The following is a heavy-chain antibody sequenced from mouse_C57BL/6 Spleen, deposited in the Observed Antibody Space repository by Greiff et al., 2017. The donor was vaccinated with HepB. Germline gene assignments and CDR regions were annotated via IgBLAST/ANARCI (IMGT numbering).Heavy chain of an antibody. CDR2: IYPGDGDT. Sequence: VQLQQSGPELVKPGASVKISCKASGYAFSSSWMNWVKQRPGKGLEWIGRIYPGDGDTNYNGKFKGKATLTADKSSSTAYMQLSSLTSEDSAVYCCASSYYYGSSPWYFDYWGQGTTLTVSS. D-gene: IGHD1-1*01. CDR1: GYAFSSSW. J-gene: IGHJ2*01. CDR3: ASSYYYGSSPWYFDY. V-gene: IGHV1-82*01.